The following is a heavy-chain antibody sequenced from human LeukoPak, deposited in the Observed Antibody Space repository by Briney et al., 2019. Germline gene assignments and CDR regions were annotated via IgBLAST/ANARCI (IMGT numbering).Heavy chain of an antibody. D-gene: IGHD6-19*01. CDR1: GFTFSTYA. V-gene: IGHV3-30*14. Sequence: GGSLTLSCAASGFTFSTYAIHWVRQAPGRGLEWVAYISYDGITKYYADSVKGRFTISRDNSENILYIQMNSLRVEDTAVYYCARDAGAVAGTTYWYFDLWGRGTLVIVSS. CDR3: ARDAGAVAGTTYWYFDL. CDR2: ISYDGITK. J-gene: IGHJ2*01.